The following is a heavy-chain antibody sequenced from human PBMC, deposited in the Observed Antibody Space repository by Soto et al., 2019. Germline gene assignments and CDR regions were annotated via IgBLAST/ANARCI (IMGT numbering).Heavy chain of an antibody. CDR1: GFTFSSHT. CDR2: ITSSSYI. CDR3: ARVERYCSGGSCLLDF. Sequence: GGSLRLSCAASGFTFSSHTMNWVRQAPGKGLEWVSSITSSSYIYYADSLRGRFTVSRDNAKNSLFLQVNSLRAEDTAVYYCARVERYCSGGSCLLDFWGQGTMVTVSS. J-gene: IGHJ3*01. V-gene: IGHV3-21*01. D-gene: IGHD2-15*01.